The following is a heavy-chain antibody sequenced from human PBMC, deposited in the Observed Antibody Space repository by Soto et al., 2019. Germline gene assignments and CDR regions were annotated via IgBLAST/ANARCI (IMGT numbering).Heavy chain of an antibody. Sequence: QVQLVESGGGVVQPGRSLRLSCAASGFTFSSYGMHWVRQAPGKGLEWVAVIAYDGSNKYYADSVKGRFTISRDNSKNTLYLQMNSISVEATAMYLCAKDKEHARGAGPFDYWGQGTLVTVSS. CDR1: GFTFSSYG. D-gene: IGHD3-10*01. V-gene: IGHV3-30*18. CDR2: IAYDGSNK. CDR3: AKDKEHARGAGPFDY. J-gene: IGHJ4*02.